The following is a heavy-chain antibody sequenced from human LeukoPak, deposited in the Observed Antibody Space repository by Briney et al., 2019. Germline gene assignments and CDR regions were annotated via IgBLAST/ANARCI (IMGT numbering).Heavy chain of an antibody. D-gene: IGHD3-10*01. CDR2: IYHSGST. CDR1: GGSLRSSIYY. CDR3: ASIYYGSGSSWSGPRYFQH. J-gene: IGHJ1*01. V-gene: IGHV4-61*01. Sequence: PSETLSLTCTVSGGSLRSSIYYRGWIRQPPGKGMERTGYIYHSGSTNYNPSLKSRVTISVDTSKNQFSLKLSSVTAADTAVYFCASIYYGSGSSWSGPRYFQHWGQGTLVTVSS.